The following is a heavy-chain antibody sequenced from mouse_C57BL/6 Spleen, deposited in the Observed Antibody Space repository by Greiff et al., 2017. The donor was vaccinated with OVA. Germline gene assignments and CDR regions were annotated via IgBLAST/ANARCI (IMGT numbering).Heavy chain of an antibody. V-gene: IGHV14-3*01. J-gene: IGHJ3*01. CDR1: GFNIKNTY. D-gene: IGHD3-2*02. CDR2: IDPANGNT. Sequence: VQLKESVAELVRPGASVKLSCTASGFNIKNTYMHWVKQRPEQGLEWIGRIDPANGNTKYAPKFQGKATITADTSSNTAYLQLSSLTSEDTAIYYCDSCPRQLRNDWFAYWGQGTLVTVSA. CDR3: DSCPRQLRNDWFAY.